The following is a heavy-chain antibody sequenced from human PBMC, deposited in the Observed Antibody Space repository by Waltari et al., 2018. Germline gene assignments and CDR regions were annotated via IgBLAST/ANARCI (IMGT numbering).Heavy chain of an antibody. CDR1: GFTFSSYA. CDR2: ISGSGGSK. CDR3: AKVGYCSSTSCPYYFDY. J-gene: IGHJ4*02. V-gene: IGHV3-23*01. D-gene: IGHD2-2*01. Sequence: EVQLLESGGGLVQPGGSLRLSCAASGFTFSSYAMRWVRQDPGKGLEWVSAISGSGGSKYYADSVKGRFTISRDNSKNTLYLQMNSLRAEDTAVYYCAKVGYCSSTSCPYYFDYWGQGTLVTVSS.